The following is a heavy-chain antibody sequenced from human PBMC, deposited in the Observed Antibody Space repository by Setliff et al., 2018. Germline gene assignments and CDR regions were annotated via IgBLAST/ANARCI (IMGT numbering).Heavy chain of an antibody. Sequence: GGSLRLSCAASGFTFSSYSMNWVRQAPGKGLEWVSYISSSSSTIYYADSVKGRFTISRDNAKNSLYLQMNSLRAEDTAVYYCARDYYDSSGSLSTPFDYWGQGTLVTVSS. CDR1: GFTFSSYS. D-gene: IGHD3-22*01. CDR2: ISSSSSTI. V-gene: IGHV3-48*04. J-gene: IGHJ4*02. CDR3: ARDYYDSSGSLSTPFDY.